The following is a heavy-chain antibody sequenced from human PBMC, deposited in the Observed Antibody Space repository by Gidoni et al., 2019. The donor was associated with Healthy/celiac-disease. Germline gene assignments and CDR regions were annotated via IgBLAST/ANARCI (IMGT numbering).Heavy chain of an antibody. CDR1: GFTFSSYA. D-gene: IGHD3-22*01. CDR3: AKDTYDSSGLSLKHYFDY. Sequence: EVQLLESGGCLVQPGGSLRLSCAASGFTFSSYAMSWVRQAPGKGLEWVSAISGRGGSTYYADCVKGRFTISRDNSKNTLYLQMNRLRGEDTAVYYCAKDTYDSSGLSLKHYFDYWGQGTLVTVSS. V-gene: IGHV3-23*01. J-gene: IGHJ4*02. CDR2: ISGRGGST.